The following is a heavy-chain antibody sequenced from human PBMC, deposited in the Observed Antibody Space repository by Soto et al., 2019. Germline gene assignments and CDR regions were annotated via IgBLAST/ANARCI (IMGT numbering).Heavy chain of an antibody. CDR3: ARSPDGDSYGLFDY. V-gene: IGHV4-59*01. D-gene: IGHD5-18*01. CDR2: IYYSGTT. J-gene: IGHJ4*02. CDR1: GGSISSYY. Sequence: GPRTKKPSETLSLTCTVSGGSISSYYWSWIRQPPGKDLEWIGYIYYSGTTNYTPPLKMRVTISVDTSKTQFSLKLISVTAADTSFYYWARSPDGDSYGLFDYWGKETLVTVSS.